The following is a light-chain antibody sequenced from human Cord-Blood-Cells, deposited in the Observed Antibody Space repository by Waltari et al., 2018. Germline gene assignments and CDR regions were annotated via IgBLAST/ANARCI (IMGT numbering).Light chain of an antibody. CDR3: CSYAGSITCV. V-gene: IGLV2-23*01. CDR1: SSDVGGYNL. CDR2: EGS. J-gene: IGLJ3*02. Sequence: QSALTRPASVSGSPGPSITISCTGTSSDVGGYNLVSWYPQHPGKARKLLIYEGSKRPSGVTNRFSGSKSGNTASLTISGLQAEDEADYYCCSYAGSITCVFGGGTKLTVL.